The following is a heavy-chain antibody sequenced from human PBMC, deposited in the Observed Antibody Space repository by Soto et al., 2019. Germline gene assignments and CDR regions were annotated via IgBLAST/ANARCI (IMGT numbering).Heavy chain of an antibody. V-gene: IGHV3-30*18. CDR3: AKTAGTHAFDI. Sequence: GGSLKLSCAASGFTFSSYGMHWVRQAPGKGLEWVAVISYDGSNKYYADSVKGRFTISRDNSKNTLYLQMNSLRAEDTAVYYCAKTAGTHAFDIWGQGTMVTVSS. D-gene: IGHD6-13*01. J-gene: IGHJ3*02. CDR1: GFTFSSYG. CDR2: ISYDGSNK.